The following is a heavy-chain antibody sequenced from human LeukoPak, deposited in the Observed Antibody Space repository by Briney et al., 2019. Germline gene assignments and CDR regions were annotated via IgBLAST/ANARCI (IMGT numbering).Heavy chain of an antibody. CDR3: AKDRTIYSSGSLPAY. Sequence: PGGSLRLSCAASGFTFSSYGMHWVRQAPGKGLEWVAFIRYDGSNKYYADSVKGRFTISRDNSKNTLYLQMNNLRAEDTAVYYCAKDRTIYSSGSLPAYWGQGTLVTVSS. J-gene: IGHJ4*02. CDR2: IRYDGSNK. V-gene: IGHV3-30*02. D-gene: IGHD6-19*01. CDR1: GFTFSSYG.